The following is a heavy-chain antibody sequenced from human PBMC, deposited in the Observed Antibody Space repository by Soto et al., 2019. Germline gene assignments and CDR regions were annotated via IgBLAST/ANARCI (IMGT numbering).Heavy chain of an antibody. D-gene: IGHD3-10*01. CDR3: AKDLHWFAMDV. V-gene: IGHV3-23*01. CDR1: GFPFSNYY. J-gene: IGHJ6*02. Sequence: PGGSLRLSCVASGFPFSNYYMDWVRQAPGKGLEWVAVISGSEDNIHYADSVKGRFTISRDNSMNTLYLQMSSLRADDTAIYYCAKDLHWFAMDVWGQGTTVTV. CDR2: ISGSEDNI.